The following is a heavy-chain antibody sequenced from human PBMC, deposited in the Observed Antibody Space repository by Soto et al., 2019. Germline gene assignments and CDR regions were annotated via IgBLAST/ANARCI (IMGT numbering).Heavy chain of an antibody. D-gene: IGHD3-3*01. Sequence: ASVKVSCKASGYTFTSYDINWVRQATGQGLEWMGWMNPNSGNTGYAQKFQGRVTMTRNTSISTAYMELSSLRSEDTAVYYCARGPYDFWSGYYNYYYYMDVWGKGTTVTVSS. CDR1: GYTFTSYD. CDR2: MNPNSGNT. CDR3: ARGPYDFWSGYYNYYYYMDV. J-gene: IGHJ6*03. V-gene: IGHV1-8*01.